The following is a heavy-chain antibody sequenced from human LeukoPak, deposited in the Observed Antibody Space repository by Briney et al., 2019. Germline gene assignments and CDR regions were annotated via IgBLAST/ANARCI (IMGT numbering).Heavy chain of an antibody. CDR1: GFTFSSYE. CDR3: ARGGSGNWNAPFDY. V-gene: IGHV3-21*01. Sequence: GGSLRLSCAASGFTFSSYEMNWARQAPGKGLEWVSSISSSTIYTYYADSVKGRFTISRDNAKNSLYLQMNSLRAEDTAVYYCARGGSGNWNAPFDYWGQGTLVTVSS. CDR2: ISSSTIYT. J-gene: IGHJ4*02. D-gene: IGHD1-1*01.